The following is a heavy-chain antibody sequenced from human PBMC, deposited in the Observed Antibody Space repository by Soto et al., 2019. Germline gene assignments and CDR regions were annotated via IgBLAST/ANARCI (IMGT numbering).Heavy chain of an antibody. Sequence: TLCLTKGAAGGSSSGGGCSWSWIRQPPGKGLEWIGYIYHSGSTYYNPSLKSRVTISVDRSKNQFSLKLSSVTAVDTAVYYCARGPPSGRWGQGTLVPVSS. CDR2: IYHSGST. V-gene: IGHV4-30-2*01. CDR1: GGSSSGGGCS. J-gene: IGHJ1*01. CDR3: ARGPPSGR.